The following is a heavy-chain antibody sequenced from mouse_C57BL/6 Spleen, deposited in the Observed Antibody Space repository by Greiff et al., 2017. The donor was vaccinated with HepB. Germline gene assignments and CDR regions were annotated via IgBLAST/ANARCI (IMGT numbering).Heavy chain of an antibody. CDR1: GYTFTSYW. CDR3: ARSSITTVVATPFDY. V-gene: IGHV1-69*01. D-gene: IGHD1-1*01. Sequence: QVQLQQPGAELVMPGASVKLSCKASGYTFTSYWMHWVKQRPGQGLEWIGEIDPSDSYTNYNQKFKGKSTLTVDKSSSTAYMQLSSLTSEDSAVYYCARSSITTVVATPFDYWGQGTTLIVSS. J-gene: IGHJ2*01. CDR2: IDPSDSYT.